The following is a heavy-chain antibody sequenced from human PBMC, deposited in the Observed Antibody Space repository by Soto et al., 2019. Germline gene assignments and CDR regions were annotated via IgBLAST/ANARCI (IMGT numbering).Heavy chain of an antibody. Sequence: HGESLKISCKGSGYSFTSYWISWVRQMPGKGLEWMGRIDPSDSYTNYSPSFQGHVTISADKSISTAYLQWSSLKASDTAMYYCARRSSWYGADYYGMDVWGQGTTVTVSS. J-gene: IGHJ6*02. CDR3: ARRSSWYGADYYGMDV. V-gene: IGHV5-10-1*01. CDR1: GYSFTSYW. D-gene: IGHD6-13*01. CDR2: IDPSDSYT.